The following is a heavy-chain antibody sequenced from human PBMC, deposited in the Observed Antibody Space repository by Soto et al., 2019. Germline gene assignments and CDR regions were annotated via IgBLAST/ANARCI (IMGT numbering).Heavy chain of an antibody. J-gene: IGHJ4*02. CDR1: GYTFTGYY. D-gene: IGHD1-20*01. V-gene: IGHV3-23*01. CDR3: AKDRSVRYKWNPFH. Sequence: SCKASGYTFTGYYMHWVRQAPGKGLEWVSTITGSGGDTYYEDSVKGRFTISRDNSRNTLYLQMNSLRAEDTAIYYCAKDRSVRYKWNPFHWGQGALVTVSS. CDR2: ITGSGGDT.